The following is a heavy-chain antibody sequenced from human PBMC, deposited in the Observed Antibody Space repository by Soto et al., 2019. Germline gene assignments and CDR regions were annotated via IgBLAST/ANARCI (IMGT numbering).Heavy chain of an antibody. CDR3: NIFFWNDFYIKYYYYHMSV. CDR2: IKSKIDGETV. CDR1: GFMFDNAW. Sequence: PGGSLRLSCAASGFMFDNAWVTWVRQAPGKGLEWVGRIKSKIDGETVDYGQPMRGRFTISRDDSRNTLYLQMNSLKTEDTAVYYCNIFFWNDFYIKYYYYHMSVWGQGTTVTVSS. D-gene: IGHD2-21*01. J-gene: IGHJ6*02. V-gene: IGHV3-15*01.